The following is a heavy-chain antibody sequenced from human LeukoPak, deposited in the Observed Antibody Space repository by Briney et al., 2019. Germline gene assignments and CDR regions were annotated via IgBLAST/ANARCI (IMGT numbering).Heavy chain of an antibody. D-gene: IGHD1-26*01. V-gene: IGHV3-7*01. CDR3: ARARGALYYFDY. Sequence: GGSLRLSCAASGFTFSTYWMSWVRQAPGKGLEWVANIKQDGSEKYYVDSVKGRFTISRDNAENSLYLQMNSLRAEDTAVYYCARARGALYYFDYWGQGTLVTVSS. J-gene: IGHJ4*02. CDR1: GFTFSTYW. CDR2: IKQDGSEK.